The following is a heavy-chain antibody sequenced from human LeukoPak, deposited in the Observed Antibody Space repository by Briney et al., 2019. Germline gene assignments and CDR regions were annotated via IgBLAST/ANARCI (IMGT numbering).Heavy chain of an antibody. CDR1: GESFSGYY. CDR2: INHSGST. D-gene: IGHD3-10*01. V-gene: IGHV4-34*01. Sequence: SETLSLTCTVYGESFSGYYWSWIRQPPGKGLERIGEINHSGSTNYNSSLKSRVTILLDTSKNQFSLNLSSVTAADTAVYYCARRPRGVIIKSWFDSWGQGTLVTVSS. J-gene: IGHJ5*01. CDR3: ARRPRGVIIKSWFDS.